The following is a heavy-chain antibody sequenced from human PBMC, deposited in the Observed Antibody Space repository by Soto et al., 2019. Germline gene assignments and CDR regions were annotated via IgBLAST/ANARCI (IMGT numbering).Heavy chain of an antibody. D-gene: IGHD2-2*01. CDR1: GGSFSGYY. CDR3: ARHLRTSVVVPGSLDL. CDR2: INHSGST. Sequence: PSETLSLTCAVYGGSFSGYYWSWIRQPPGKGLEWIGEINHSGSTNYNPSLKSRVTISVDTSKNQFSLKLKSVTAADTAVYYCARHLRTSVVVPGSLDLWGQGTLVTVSS. J-gene: IGHJ5*02. V-gene: IGHV4-34*01.